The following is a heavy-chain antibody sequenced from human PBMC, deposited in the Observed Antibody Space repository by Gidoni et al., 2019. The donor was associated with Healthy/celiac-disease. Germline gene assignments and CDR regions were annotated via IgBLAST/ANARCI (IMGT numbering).Heavy chain of an antibody. CDR2: IYYSGST. CDR1: GGSISSYY. CDR3: ARDGAASADYYYYGMDV. J-gene: IGHJ6*02. D-gene: IGHD6-13*01. Sequence: QVQLQESGPGLVKPSETLSLTCPVSGGSISSYYWSWIRQPPGKGLEWIGYIYYSGSTNYNPSLKSRVTISVDTSKNQFSLKLSSVTAADTAVYYCARDGAASADYYYYGMDVWGQGTTVTVSS. V-gene: IGHV4-59*01.